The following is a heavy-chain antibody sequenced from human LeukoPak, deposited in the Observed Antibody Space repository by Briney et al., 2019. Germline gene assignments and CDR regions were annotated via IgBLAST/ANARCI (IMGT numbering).Heavy chain of an antibody. Sequence: GASVKVSCKASGYTLTGYYMHWVRQAPGQGLEWMGWINPNSGGTNYAQKFQGRVTMTRDTSISTAYMELSRLRSDDTAVYYCARDLGDIVATTLDYWGQGTLVTVSS. D-gene: IGHD5-12*01. CDR1: GYTLTGYY. CDR2: INPNSGGT. V-gene: IGHV1-2*02. J-gene: IGHJ4*02. CDR3: ARDLGDIVATTLDY.